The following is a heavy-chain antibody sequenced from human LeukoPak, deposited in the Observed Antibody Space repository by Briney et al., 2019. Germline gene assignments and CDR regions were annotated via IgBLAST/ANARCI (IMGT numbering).Heavy chain of an antibody. Sequence: GASVKVSCKASGGTFSSYAISWVRQAPGQGLEWMGGIIPIFGTANYAQKFQGRVTITTDESTSTAYMELSSLRSEDTAVYYCAKRCSGGSCYSYLDYWGQGTLVTVSS. V-gene: IGHV1-69*05. J-gene: IGHJ4*02. D-gene: IGHD2-15*01. CDR1: GGTFSSYA. CDR2: IIPIFGTA. CDR3: AKRCSGGSCYSYLDY.